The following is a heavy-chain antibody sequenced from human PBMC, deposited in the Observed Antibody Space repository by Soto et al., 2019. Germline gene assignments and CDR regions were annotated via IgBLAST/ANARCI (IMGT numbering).Heavy chain of an antibody. CDR3: ARESDGLRFLEWLPGFDY. CDR2: ISSSSSTI. J-gene: IGHJ4*02. Sequence: PGGSLRLSCAASGFTFSSYSMNWVRQAPGKGLEWVSYISSSSSTIYYADSVKGRFTISRDNAKNSLYLQMNSLRAEDTAVYYCARESDGLRFLEWLPGFDYWGQGTLVTVSS. D-gene: IGHD3-3*01. CDR1: GFTFSSYS. V-gene: IGHV3-48*01.